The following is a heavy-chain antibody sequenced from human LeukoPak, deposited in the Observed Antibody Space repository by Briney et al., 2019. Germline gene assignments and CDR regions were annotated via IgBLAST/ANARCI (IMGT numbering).Heavy chain of an antibody. V-gene: IGHV4-34*01. Sequence: PSETLSLTCAVYGGSFSGYYWSWIRQPPGKGLEWIGEINHSGSTNYNPSLKSRVTISVDTSKNQFSLKLSSVTAADTAVYYCARYYYYYGMDVWGQGTLVTVSS. CDR3: ARYYYYYGMDV. CDR1: GGSFSGYY. J-gene: IGHJ6*02. CDR2: INHSGST.